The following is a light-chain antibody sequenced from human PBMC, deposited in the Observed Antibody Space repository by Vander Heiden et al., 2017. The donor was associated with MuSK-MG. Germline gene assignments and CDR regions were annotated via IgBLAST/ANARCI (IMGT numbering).Light chain of an antibody. Sequence: SSELTQDPAVSVALGQTVRITCQGDSLRNFYASWYQQKPGQAPVLVIYGKKNRPSGSPERFSGSSSGTTASLTITGAPAEDEADYYCNSRDSSVNHLVVFGGGTKLTVL. CDR3: NSRDSSVNHLVV. CDR2: GKK. J-gene: IGLJ2*01. V-gene: IGLV3-19*01. CDR1: SLRNFY.